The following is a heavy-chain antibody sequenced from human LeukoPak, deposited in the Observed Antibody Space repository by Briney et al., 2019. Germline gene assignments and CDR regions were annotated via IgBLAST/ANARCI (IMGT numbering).Heavy chain of an antibody. CDR3: ARMGRAMYYYGSGSYYNDD. CDR1: GYTFTSYY. J-gene: IGHJ4*02. Sequence: ASVKVSCKASGYTFTSYYMHWVRQPPGQGLEWMGIINPSGGSTSYAQKFQGRVTMTRDTSTSTVYMELSSLRSEDTAVYYCARMGRAMYYYGSGSYYNDDWGQGTLVTVSS. CDR2: INPSGGST. V-gene: IGHV1-46*01. D-gene: IGHD3-10*01.